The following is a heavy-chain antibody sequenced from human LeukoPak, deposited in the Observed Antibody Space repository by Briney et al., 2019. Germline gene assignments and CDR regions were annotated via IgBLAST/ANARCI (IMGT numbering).Heavy chain of an antibody. CDR3: ARVDFWSGYTTD. J-gene: IGHJ4*02. V-gene: IGHV4-4*07. CDR2: IYTSGST. D-gene: IGHD3-3*01. Sequence: SETLSLTCTVSGGSISSYYWSWIRQPAGKGLEWIGRIYTSGSTNYNPSLKSRVTISVDTSKNQFSLKLSSVTAADTAVYYCARVDFWSGYTTDWGQGTLVTVSS. CDR1: GGSISSYY.